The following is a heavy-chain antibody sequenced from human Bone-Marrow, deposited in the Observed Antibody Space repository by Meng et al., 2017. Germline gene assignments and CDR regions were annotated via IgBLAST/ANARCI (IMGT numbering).Heavy chain of an antibody. J-gene: IGHJ4*02. CDR3: ARDEDISAAGKLFGDY. Sequence: QGQRVQSGVGVQKPGSSVQVSCKASGYTFPDYWLHWVRRAPGQGLEWMGRINPKSGDTHYAQRFQGRVTMTGDTSISTAYMELSGLRSDDTAMYYCARDEDISAAGKLFGDYWGQGTLVTVSS. D-gene: IGHD6-13*01. CDR2: INPKSGDT. V-gene: IGHV1-2*06. CDR1: GYTFPDYW.